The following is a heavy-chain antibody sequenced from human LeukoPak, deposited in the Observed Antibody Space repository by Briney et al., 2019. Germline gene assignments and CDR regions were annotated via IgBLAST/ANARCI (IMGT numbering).Heavy chain of an antibody. V-gene: IGHV4-34*01. CDR3: AKLGYCSSTSCYSWDR. CDR1: GGSISSYY. Sequence: SETLSLTCTVSGGSISSYYWSWIRQPPGKGLEWIGEINHSGSTNYNPSLKSRVTISVDTSKNQFSLKLSSVTAADTAVYYCAKLGYCSSTSCYSWDRWGQGTLVTVSS. D-gene: IGHD2-2*02. J-gene: IGHJ5*02. CDR2: INHSGST.